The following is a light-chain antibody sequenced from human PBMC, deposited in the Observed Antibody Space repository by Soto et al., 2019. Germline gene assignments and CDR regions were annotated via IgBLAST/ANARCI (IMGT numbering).Light chain of an antibody. CDR3: AAWDDSLSGSYV. CDR1: TSNIGSNY. V-gene: IGLV1-47*02. CDR2: SNN. J-gene: IGLJ1*01. Sequence: QSVLTQPPSASGTPGQRVTISCSGSTSNIGSNYVYWYQQLPGTAPKLLIYSNNQRPSGVPDRFSGSKSGTSASLAISGLRSEDEGDYYCAAWDDSLSGSYVFGTGTKVPVL.